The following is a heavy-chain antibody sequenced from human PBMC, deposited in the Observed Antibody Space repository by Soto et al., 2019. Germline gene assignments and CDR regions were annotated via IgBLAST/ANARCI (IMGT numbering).Heavy chain of an antibody. CDR3: ARGGVVVVAANQDAFDI. V-gene: IGHV1-69*02. Sequence: QVQLVQSGAEVKKPGSSVKVSCKASGGTFSSYTISWVRQAPGQGLEWMGRIIPILGIANYAQKFQGRVTITADKSTSTAYMELSSLRSEDTAVYYCARGGVVVVAANQDAFDIWGQGTMVTVSS. D-gene: IGHD2-15*01. J-gene: IGHJ3*02. CDR2: IIPILGIA. CDR1: GGTFSSYT.